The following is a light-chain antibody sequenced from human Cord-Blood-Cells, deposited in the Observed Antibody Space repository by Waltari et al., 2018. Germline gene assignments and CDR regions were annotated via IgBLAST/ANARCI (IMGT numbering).Light chain of an antibody. CDR2: EVS. CDR1: SSDVCGDNY. V-gene: IGLV2-14*01. CDR3: SSYTSSSTFVV. J-gene: IGLJ2*01. Sequence: QSALTQPASVSGSPGQSITISCTGTSSDVCGDNYVSWYQQHPGQAPKLIVYEVSNRPSGGSNRFSGSKAGNTASLTISGRQAEDEADYYCSSYTSSSTFVVFGGGTKLTVL.